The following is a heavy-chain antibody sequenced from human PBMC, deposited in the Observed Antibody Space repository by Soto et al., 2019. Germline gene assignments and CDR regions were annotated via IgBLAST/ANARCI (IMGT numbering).Heavy chain of an antibody. J-gene: IGHJ4*02. CDR3: TRGQGNH. CDR1: GYTFTSYD. CDR2: MNPSSGNA. Sequence: QVQLVQSGAEVKKPGASVRVSCKASGYTFTSYDIYWVRQATGQGLEWKGWMNPSSGNAVYTQKFQDRVTMTRDTSINTAYMEMSGLRSEDAAVYYCTRGQGNHWGQGSLVTVSS. V-gene: IGHV1-8*01.